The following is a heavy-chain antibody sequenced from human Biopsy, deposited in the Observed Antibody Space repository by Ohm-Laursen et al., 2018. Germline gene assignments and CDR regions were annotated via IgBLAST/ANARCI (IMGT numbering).Heavy chain of an antibody. J-gene: IGHJ4*02. V-gene: IGHV3-21*01. CDR3: ARDGEAKYCKHGVCPSDF. CDR1: GFTFSGFS. Sequence: SLRLSCSASGFTFSGFSVNWVRQAPGKGLEWVSSISASGNHIYYTDSVKGRFTVSRDNGKNSVYLQMNSLRVEDTAVYCCARDGEAKYCKHGVCPSDFWGQGTLVTVSS. D-gene: IGHD2-8*01. CDR2: ISASGNHI.